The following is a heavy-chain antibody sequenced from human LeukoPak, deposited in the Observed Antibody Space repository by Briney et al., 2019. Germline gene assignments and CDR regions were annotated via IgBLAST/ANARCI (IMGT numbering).Heavy chain of an antibody. Sequence: GGSLRLSCAASGFTFSNYEMNWVRQAPGKGLEWVSYISGSGSTIYYADSVKGRFTISRDNAKNSLYLQMNSLRAEDTAVYYCAREGCSGGSCYVHAGVDYWGQGTLVTVSS. CDR3: AREGCSGGSCYVHAGVDY. D-gene: IGHD2-15*01. CDR1: GFTFSNYE. V-gene: IGHV3-48*03. CDR2: ISGSGSTI. J-gene: IGHJ4*02.